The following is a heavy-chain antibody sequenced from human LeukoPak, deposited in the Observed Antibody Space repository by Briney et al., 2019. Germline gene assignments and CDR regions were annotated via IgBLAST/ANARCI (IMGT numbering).Heavy chain of an antibody. CDR3: ARATINCSGGSCSLYYFDY. CDR1: GGSISSGGYY. D-gene: IGHD2-15*01. CDR2: IYYSGST. Sequence: SETLSLTCTVSGGSISSGGYYWSWIRQHPGKGLEWIGYIYYSGSTYYNPSLKSRVTISVDTSKSQFSLKLSSVTAADTAVYYCARATINCSGGSCSLYYFDYWGQGTLVTVSS. J-gene: IGHJ4*02. V-gene: IGHV4-31*03.